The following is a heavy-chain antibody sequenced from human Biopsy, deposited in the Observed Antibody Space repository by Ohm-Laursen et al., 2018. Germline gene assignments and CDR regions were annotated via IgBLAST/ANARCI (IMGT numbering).Heavy chain of an antibody. CDR2: IRPLNGDT. CDR1: GYNFISYS. CDR3: ARGEVTFGELIVSLDS. V-gene: IGHV1-18*01. Sequence: ASVTVSCKTSGYNFISYSINWVRQAPGQGLEWMGWIRPLNGDTKYGQKFQDRVTMTTDTSTSTVYMELTSLRSDDTAVYYCARGEVTFGELIVSLDSWGQGTLVTVSS. J-gene: IGHJ4*02. D-gene: IGHD3-16*02.